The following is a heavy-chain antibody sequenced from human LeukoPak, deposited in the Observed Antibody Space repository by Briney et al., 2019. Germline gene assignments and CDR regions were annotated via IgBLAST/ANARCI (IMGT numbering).Heavy chain of an antibody. J-gene: IGHJ4*02. CDR1: GYTFTGYY. V-gene: IGHV1-2*02. CDR3: ARDRGWQQLETAFY. D-gene: IGHD6-13*01. Sequence: ASVKVSCKASGYTFTGYYMHWVRQAPGQGLEWMGWINPNSGGTNSAQKFQGRVTMTRDTSISTAYMGLNRLRSDDTAVYYCARDRGWQQLETAFYWGQGTLVTVSS. CDR2: INPNSGGT.